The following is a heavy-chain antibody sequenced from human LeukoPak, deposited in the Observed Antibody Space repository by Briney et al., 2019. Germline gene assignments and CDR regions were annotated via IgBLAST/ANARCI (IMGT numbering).Heavy chain of an antibody. Sequence: SETLSLTCIVSGGSVSSGSYYWSWIRQPPGKGLEWIGYSCNSARTNYNPSLKSRVTISVDTSKNQLSLKLSSVTAADTAVCFCVRDLVATIDHYYYGMDVWGQGTTVTVSS. J-gene: IGHJ6*02. V-gene: IGHV4-61*01. CDR3: VRDLVATIDHYYYGMDV. CDR1: GGSVSSGSYY. CDR2: SCNSART. D-gene: IGHD5-12*01.